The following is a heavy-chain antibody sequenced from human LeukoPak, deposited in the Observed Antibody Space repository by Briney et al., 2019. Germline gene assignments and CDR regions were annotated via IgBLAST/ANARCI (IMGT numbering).Heavy chain of an antibody. CDR3: AIHGTVVVVVAE. Sequence: GGSLRLSCEASGFTFSTYIMTWVRQAPGKGLEWVSTIKAGAEATFYADSVKGRFTISRDNSKNTLYLQMNSLRAEDTAVYYCAIHGTVVVVVAEWGQGTLVTVSS. D-gene: IGHD2-15*01. V-gene: IGHV3-23*01. CDR2: IKAGAEAT. J-gene: IGHJ4*02. CDR1: GFTFSTYI.